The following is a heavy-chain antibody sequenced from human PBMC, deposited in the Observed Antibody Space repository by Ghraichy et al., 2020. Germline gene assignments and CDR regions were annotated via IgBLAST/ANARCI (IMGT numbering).Heavy chain of an antibody. CDR3: ARENILTYYFDY. V-gene: IGHV3-48*03. CDR2: ISSGASTI. CDR1: GFTFSGYE. D-gene: IGHD2/OR15-2a*01. J-gene: IGHJ4*02. Sequence: GEYLNISCAASGFTFSGYEMHWVRQAPGKGLEWIAYISSGASTIFYADSVKGRFTIYRDNAKNSLYLQMNSLRAEDTAVYYCARENILTYYFDYWGQGT.